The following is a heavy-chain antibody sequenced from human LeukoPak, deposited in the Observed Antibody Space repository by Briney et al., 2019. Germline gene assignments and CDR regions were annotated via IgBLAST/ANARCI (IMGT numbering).Heavy chain of an antibody. J-gene: IGHJ4*02. D-gene: IGHD2-2*01. CDR1: GFTVSGNY. Sequence: PGGSLRLSCAASGFTVSGNYMSWVRQAPGKGLEWVSTIYSGGSTYYADSVKGRFTISRDNSKNTLYLQMNSLRAEDTAVYYCARDQGTSCFSYWGQGTLVTVSS. V-gene: IGHV3-53*01. CDR2: IYSGGST. CDR3: ARDQGTSCFSY.